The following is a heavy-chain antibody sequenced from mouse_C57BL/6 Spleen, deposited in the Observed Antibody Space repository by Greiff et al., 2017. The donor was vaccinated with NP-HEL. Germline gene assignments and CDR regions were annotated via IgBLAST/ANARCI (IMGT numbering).Heavy chain of an antibody. CDR1: GFTFSDAW. V-gene: IGHV6-6*01. Sequence: EVKLVESGGGLVQPGGSMKLSCAASGFTFSDAWMDWVRQSPEKGLEWVAEIRNKANNHATYYAESVKGRFTISRDDSKSSVYLQMNSLRAEDTGIYYCTRTDYYGVLWYFDVWGTGTTVTVSS. J-gene: IGHJ1*03. CDR3: TRTDYYGVLWYFDV. CDR2: IRNKANNHAT. D-gene: IGHD1-1*01.